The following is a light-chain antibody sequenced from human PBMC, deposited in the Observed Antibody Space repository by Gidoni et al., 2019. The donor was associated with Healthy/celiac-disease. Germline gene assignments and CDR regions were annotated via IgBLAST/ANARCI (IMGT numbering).Light chain of an antibody. CDR1: QSISSY. J-gene: IGKJ4*01. V-gene: IGKV1-39*01. CDR3: QQSYSTPLG. Sequence: DIQMTQSPSSLSASVGDRVTITCRASQSISSYLNWYQQKPGKAPKLLIYAASSLQSGVPSRFSGSGYGTDFTLTISSLQPEDFATYYCQQSYSTPLGFGGXTKVEIK. CDR2: AAS.